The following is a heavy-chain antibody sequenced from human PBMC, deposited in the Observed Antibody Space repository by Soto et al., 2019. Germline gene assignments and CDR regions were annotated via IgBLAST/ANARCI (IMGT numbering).Heavy chain of an antibody. D-gene: IGHD2-21*02. V-gene: IGHV4-39*01. CDR1: GESISSSSYY. CDR2: IYYSGST. Sequence: SETLSLTCIVSGESISSSSYYWGWIRQPPGQGWEWIGSIYYSGSTYYNPSFKSRVTISIDTSKNQFSLKLSAVTATDTAVYDCARQRTTVVTQAYFDHWGQGALVTVSS. J-gene: IGHJ4*02. CDR3: ARQRTTVVTQAYFDH.